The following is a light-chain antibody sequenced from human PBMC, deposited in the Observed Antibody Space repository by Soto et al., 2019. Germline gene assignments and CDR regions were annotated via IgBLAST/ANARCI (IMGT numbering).Light chain of an antibody. CDR1: QDISNY. V-gene: IGKV1-33*01. CDR3: QQYDNLPSFT. CDR2: DAS. J-gene: IGKJ3*01. Sequence: DIPMTQSPSSLSASVGDRVTITCQASQDISNYLNWYQQKPGKAPKLLIYDASNLETGVPSRFSGSASGTDFTFTISSLQPEDIATYYCQQYDNLPSFTFGPGTKVDIK.